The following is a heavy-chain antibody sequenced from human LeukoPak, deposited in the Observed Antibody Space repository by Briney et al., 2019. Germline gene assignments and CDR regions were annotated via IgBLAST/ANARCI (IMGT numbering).Heavy chain of an antibody. CDR2: INHSGST. J-gene: IGHJ5*02. Sequence: SQTLSLTCTVSGGSISSGDYYWSWIRQPPGKGLEWIGEINHSGSTNYNPSLKSRVTISVDTSKNQFSLKLSSVTAADTAVYYCARVKVYCSSTSCPLGWFDPWGQGTLVTVSS. CDR3: ARVKVYCSSTSCPLGWFDP. CDR1: GGSISSGDYY. V-gene: IGHV4-30-4*01. D-gene: IGHD2-2*01.